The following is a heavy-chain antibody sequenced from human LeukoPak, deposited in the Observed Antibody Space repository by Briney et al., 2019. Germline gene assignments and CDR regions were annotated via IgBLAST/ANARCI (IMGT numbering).Heavy chain of an antibody. J-gene: IGHJ6*03. CDR2: IYYSGTT. CDR3: ATYEEFGRNHHYLDV. D-gene: IGHD1-14*01. V-gene: IGHV4-59*03. Sequence: PSETLSLTCSVSGGSISGYHWSWIRQTPGKGLEWVGHIYYSGTTYYNPSLESRITISIATVKNQFSLKLRSGTPADTAIYYCATYEEFGRNHHYLDVRGKGTTVIVSS. CDR1: GGSISGYH.